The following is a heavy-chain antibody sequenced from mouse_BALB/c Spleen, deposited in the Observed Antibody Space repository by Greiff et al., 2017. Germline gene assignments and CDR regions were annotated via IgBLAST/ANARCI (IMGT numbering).Heavy chain of an antibody. V-gene: IGHV1-9*01. D-gene: IGHD4-1*01. CDR1: GYTFSSYW. CDR3: ARYLTGDAMDY. Sequence: QVQLQQSGAELMKPGASVKISCKATGYTFSSYWIEWVKQRPGHGLEWIGEILPGSGSTNYNEKFKGKATFTADTSSNTAYMQLSSLTSEDSAVYYCARYLTGDAMDYWGQGTSVTVSS. J-gene: IGHJ4*01. CDR2: ILPGSGST.